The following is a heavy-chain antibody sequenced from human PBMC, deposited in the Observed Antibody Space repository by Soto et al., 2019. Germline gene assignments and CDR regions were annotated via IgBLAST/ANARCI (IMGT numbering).Heavy chain of an antibody. Sequence: ASVKVSCKASGYLFTDYGIAWVRQAPGQGLEWMGWINVFNGDPRYAPNLQGRVTMTKDTSTNTASMELRSLRSDDTAVYFCVRVRRGQMDYWGQGSLVTVSS. J-gene: IGHJ4*02. CDR3: VRVRRGQMDY. V-gene: IGHV1-18*01. CDR1: GYLFTDYG. D-gene: IGHD3-10*01. CDR2: INVFNGDP.